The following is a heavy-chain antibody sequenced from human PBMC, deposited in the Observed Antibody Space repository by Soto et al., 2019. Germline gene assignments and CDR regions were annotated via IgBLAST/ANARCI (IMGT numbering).Heavy chain of an antibody. D-gene: IGHD3-16*01. V-gene: IGHV3-21*06. J-gene: IGHJ1*01. CDR3: ATPYYFNH. Sequence: GGSLRLSCAASGLVFRSYTMSWVRQAPGKGLEWLSSISDDSSYIDYADSLRGRFTVSRDNARNSLYLQIDSLGVEDTAVYYCATPYYFNHWGPGTLVTVSS. CDR2: ISDDSSYI. CDR1: GLVFRSYT.